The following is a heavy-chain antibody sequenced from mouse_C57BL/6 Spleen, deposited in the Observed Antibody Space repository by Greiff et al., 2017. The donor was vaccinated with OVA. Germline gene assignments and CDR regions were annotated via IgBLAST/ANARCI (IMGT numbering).Heavy chain of an antibody. CDR2: IDPETGGT. J-gene: IGHJ2*01. CDR1: GYTFTDYE. V-gene: IGHV1-15*01. D-gene: IGHD1-1*01. CDR3: TRHGSSLPNFDFDY. Sequence: QVQLQQSGAELVRPGASVTLSCKASGYTFTDYEMHWVKQTPVHGLEWIGAIDPETGGTAYNQKFKGKAILTADKSSSTAYMVLPILTSEYSAVYYCTRHGSSLPNFDFDYWGQGTTLTVSS.